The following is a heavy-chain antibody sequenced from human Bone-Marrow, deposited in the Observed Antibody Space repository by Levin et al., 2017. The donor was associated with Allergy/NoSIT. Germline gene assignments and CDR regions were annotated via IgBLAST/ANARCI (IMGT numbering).Heavy chain of an antibody. V-gene: IGHV1-2*02. CDR2: INPNSGGT. Sequence: ASVKVSCKASGYTFTGYYMHWVRQAPGQGLEWMGWINPNSGGTNYAQKFQGRVTMTRDTSISTAYMELSRLRSDDTAVYYCARDADSYGSGSPVGPWGQGTLVTVSS. CDR1: GYTFTGYY. CDR3: ARDADSYGSGSPVGP. J-gene: IGHJ5*02. D-gene: IGHD3-10*01.